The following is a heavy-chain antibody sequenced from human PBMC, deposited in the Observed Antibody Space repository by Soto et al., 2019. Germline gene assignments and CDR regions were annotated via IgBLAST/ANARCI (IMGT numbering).Heavy chain of an antibody. J-gene: IGHJ5*02. CDR2: IRSKANSYAT. CDR3: TRLIDIVVVPAAMEDWFDP. Sequence: QTGGSLRLSCAASGFTFSGSAMHWVRQASGKGLEWVGRIRSKANSYATAYAASVKGRFTISRDDSKNTAYLQMNSLKTEDTAVYYCTRLIDIVVVPAAMEDWFDPWGQGTLVTVSS. CDR1: GFTFSGSA. D-gene: IGHD2-2*01. V-gene: IGHV3-73*01.